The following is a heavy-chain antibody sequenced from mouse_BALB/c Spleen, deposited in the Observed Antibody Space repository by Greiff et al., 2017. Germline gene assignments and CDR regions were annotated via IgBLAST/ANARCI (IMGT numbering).Heavy chain of an antibody. D-gene: IGHD1-1*01. CDR2: IWAGGST. CDR1: GFSLTSYG. J-gene: IGHJ3*01. Sequence: VKLVESGPGLVAPSQSLSITCTVSGFSLTSYGVHWVRQPPGKGLEWLGVIWAGGSTNYNSALMSRLSISKDNSKSQVFLKMNSLQTDDTAMYYCARDRWEYYGSNWGQGTLVTVSA. CDR3: ARDRWEYYGSN. V-gene: IGHV2-9*02.